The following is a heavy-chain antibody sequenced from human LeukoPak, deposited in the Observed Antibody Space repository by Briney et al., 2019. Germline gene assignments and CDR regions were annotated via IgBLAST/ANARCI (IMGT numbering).Heavy chain of an antibody. D-gene: IGHD6-13*01. Sequence: GGSLRLSCAASGFTLSSYAMSWVRQAPGKGLEWVSGISGSGGSTYYADSVKGRFTISRDNSKNTLYLQMNSLRAEDTAVYYCAKGLPRRIAAAGRRLDYWGQGTLVTVSS. CDR3: AKGLPRRIAAAGRRLDY. CDR2: ISGSGGST. V-gene: IGHV3-23*01. CDR1: GFTLSSYA. J-gene: IGHJ4*02.